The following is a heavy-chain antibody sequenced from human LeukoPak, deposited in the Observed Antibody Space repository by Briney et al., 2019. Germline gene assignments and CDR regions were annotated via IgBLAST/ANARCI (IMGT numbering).Heavy chain of an antibody. CDR1: GDSISSYY. D-gene: IGHD2-15*01. CDR3: ARLLVFCSGGSCYLDAFDI. Sequence: SETLSLTCTVSGDSISSYYWSWIRQPPGKVLEWIGYIYYSGSTSYNPSLKSRVTISVDTSKNQFSLKLSSVTAADTAVYYCARLLVFCSGGSCYLDAFDIWGQGTMVTVSS. V-gene: IGHV4-59*08. CDR2: IYYSGST. J-gene: IGHJ3*02.